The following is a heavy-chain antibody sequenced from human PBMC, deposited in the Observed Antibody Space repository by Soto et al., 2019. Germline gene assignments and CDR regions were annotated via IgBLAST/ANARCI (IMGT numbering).Heavy chain of an antibody. CDR1: GGSISSYY. D-gene: IGHD3-16*01. CDR2: IYYSGST. V-gene: IGHV4-59*01. CDR3: ARVGSHGDYYMDV. J-gene: IGHJ6*03. Sequence: SETLSLTCTVSGGSISSYYWSWIRQPPGKGLEWIGYIYYSGSTNYNPSLKSRVTISVDTSKNQFSLKLSSVTAADTAVYYCARVGSHGDYYMDVWGKGTTVTVSS.